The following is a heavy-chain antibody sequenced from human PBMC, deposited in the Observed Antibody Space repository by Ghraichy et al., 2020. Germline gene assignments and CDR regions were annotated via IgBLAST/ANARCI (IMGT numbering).Heavy chain of an antibody. CDR2: IMQDGSEK. V-gene: IGHV3-7*01. Sequence: GGSLRLSCAASGFTFSSYWMSWVRQAPGKGLEWVANIMQDGSEKNYVDSVKGRFTISRDNAKNSLYLQMNSLRAEDTAVYYCARVSPRHYYYCGMDVWGQGTTVTVSS. CDR3: ARVSPRHYYYCGMDV. CDR1: GFTFSSYW. J-gene: IGHJ6*02.